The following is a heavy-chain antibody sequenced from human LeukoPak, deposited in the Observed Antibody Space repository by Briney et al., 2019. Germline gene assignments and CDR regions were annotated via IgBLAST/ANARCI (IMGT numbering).Heavy chain of an antibody. Sequence: PSETLSLTCIVSGGSISSSSYYWGWIRQPPGKGLEWIGSIYYSGSTYYNPSLKSRVTISVDTSKNQFSLKLSSVAAADTAVYYCARDFRGYSYGYGGAFDIWGQGTMVTVSS. J-gene: IGHJ3*02. CDR2: IYYSGST. D-gene: IGHD5-18*01. V-gene: IGHV4-39*07. CDR1: GGSISSSSYY. CDR3: ARDFRGYSYGYGGAFDI.